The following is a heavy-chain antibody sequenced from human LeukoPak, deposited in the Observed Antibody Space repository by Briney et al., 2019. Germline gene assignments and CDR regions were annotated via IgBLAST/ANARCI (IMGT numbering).Heavy chain of an antibody. CDR1: GFTFSSYS. CDR2: ISSSSSYI. V-gene: IGHV3-21*04. D-gene: IGHD6-19*01. Sequence: GGSLRLSCAASGFTFSSYSMNWVRQAPGKGLEWVSSISSSSSYIYYADSVKGRFTISRDNSKNTLYLQMNSLRAEDTAVYYCAKDLIAVAESWGQGTLVTVSS. J-gene: IGHJ4*02. CDR3: AKDLIAVAES.